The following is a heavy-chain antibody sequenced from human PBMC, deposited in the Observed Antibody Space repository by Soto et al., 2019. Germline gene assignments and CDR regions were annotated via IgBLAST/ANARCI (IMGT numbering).Heavy chain of an antibody. D-gene: IGHD6-19*01. CDR1: GFTFSNAW. V-gene: IGHV3-15*01. CDR3: TKDPLVAGTYPIDY. CDR2: IKSKTDGGTT. J-gene: IGHJ4*02. Sequence: PGGSLRRSCSASGFTFSNAWMSWVCPALGKGLEWVGRIKSKTDGGTTDYAATVKGRFTISRDHSKNTLYLQMNNLKTEDTAVYYCTKDPLVAGTYPIDYWGQGTLVTVSS.